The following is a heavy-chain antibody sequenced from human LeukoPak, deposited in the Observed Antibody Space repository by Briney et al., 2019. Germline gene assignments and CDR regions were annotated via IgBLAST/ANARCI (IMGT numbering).Heavy chain of an antibody. Sequence: SETLSFTCTVSGGSISSYYWSWIRQPPGKGLEWIGEINHSGSTNYNPSLKSRVTISLDTSKNQFSLKLTSLTAADTAVYYCARGVDSGYPDYWGQGTLVTVSS. CDR2: INHSGST. V-gene: IGHV4-34*01. J-gene: IGHJ4*02. CDR3: ARGVDSGYPDY. CDR1: GGSISSYY. D-gene: IGHD3-22*01.